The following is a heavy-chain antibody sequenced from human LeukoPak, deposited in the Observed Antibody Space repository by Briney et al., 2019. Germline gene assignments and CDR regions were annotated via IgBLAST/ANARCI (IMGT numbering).Heavy chain of an antibody. V-gene: IGHV3-30*02. D-gene: IGHD3-22*01. Sequence: PGGSLRLSCAASGFVFSNYAMHWVRQAPGKGLEWVAFIRYDRTKKYYADSVKGRFTISRDNSKNTLDLQMNSLRAEDTAVYYCAKDQAGHYYDIHYFDNWGQGTLVPVSS. J-gene: IGHJ4*02. CDR1: GFVFSNYA. CDR2: IRYDRTKK. CDR3: AKDQAGHYYDIHYFDN.